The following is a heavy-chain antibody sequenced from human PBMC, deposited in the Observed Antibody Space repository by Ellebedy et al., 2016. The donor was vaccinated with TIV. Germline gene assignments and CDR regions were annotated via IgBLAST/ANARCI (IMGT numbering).Heavy chain of an antibody. J-gene: IGHJ3*02. V-gene: IGHV2-70*11. Sequence: SGPTLVKPTQTLTLTCTFSGFSLSTSGMCVSWIRQPPGKALEWLARIDWDDDKYYSTSQKTRLTISKDTSKNQVVLTMTNMDPVDTATYYCARTPHAGVDDAFDIWGQGTMVTVSS. CDR3: ARTPHAGVDDAFDI. CDR1: GFSLSTSGMC. D-gene: IGHD3-10*01. CDR2: IDWDDDK.